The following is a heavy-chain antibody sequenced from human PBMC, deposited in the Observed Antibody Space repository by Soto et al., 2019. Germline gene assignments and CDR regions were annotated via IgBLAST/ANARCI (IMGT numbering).Heavy chain of an antibody. Sequence: GGSLRLSCAASGFTFDDYAMHWVRQAPGKGLEWVSAISGSGGSTYYADSVKGRFTISRDNSKNTLYLQMNSLRAEDTAVYYCAKDRRDYYYYYMDVWGKGTTVTVSS. CDR3: AKDRRDYYYYYMDV. CDR2: ISGSGGST. CDR1: GFTFDDYA. J-gene: IGHJ6*03. V-gene: IGHV3-23*01.